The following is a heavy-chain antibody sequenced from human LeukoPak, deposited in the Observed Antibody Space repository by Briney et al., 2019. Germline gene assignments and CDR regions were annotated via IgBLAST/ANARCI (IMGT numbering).Heavy chain of an antibody. CDR1: GGSISSSSYY. CDR3: ARSRADGYNSNYFDY. J-gene: IGHJ4*02. V-gene: IGHV4-39*01. Sequence: SETLSLTCTVSGGSISSSSYYWGWIRQPPGKGLEWIGSIYYSGSTYYNPSLKSRVTISVDTSKNQFSLKLSSVTAADTAVYYCARSRADGYNSNYFDYWGQGTLVTVSS. D-gene: IGHD5-24*01. CDR2: IYYSGST.